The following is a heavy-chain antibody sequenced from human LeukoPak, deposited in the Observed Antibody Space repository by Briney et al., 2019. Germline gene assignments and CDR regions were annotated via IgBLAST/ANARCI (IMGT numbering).Heavy chain of an antibody. V-gene: IGHV1-18*01. D-gene: IGHD4/OR15-4a*01. CDR1: GYTLTNYA. CDR2: ISDYNGNT. Sequence: ASVKVSCKASGYTLTNYAITWVRQAPGQGLEWMGWISDYNGNTKYAQKLQGRVTLTADTSTNTAYMELRSLRSDDTAVYYCARDGEYGASQYYLDYWGQGTLVTVSS. J-gene: IGHJ4*02. CDR3: ARDGEYGASQYYLDY.